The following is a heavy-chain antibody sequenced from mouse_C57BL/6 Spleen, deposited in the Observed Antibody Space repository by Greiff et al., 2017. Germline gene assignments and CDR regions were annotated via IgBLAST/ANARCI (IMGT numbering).Heavy chain of an antibody. Sequence: VKLQESGPELVKPGASVKISCKASGYAFSSSWMNWVKQRPGKGLEWIGRIYPGDGDTNYNGKFKGKATLTADKSSSTAYMQLSSLTSVNSAVYVCDSSNCGSSPCYIDVWGTGTTVTVSS. D-gene: IGHD1-1*01. V-gene: IGHV1-82*01. CDR2: IYPGDGDT. CDR1: GYAFSSSW. J-gene: IGHJ1*03. CDR3: DSSNCGSSPCYIDV.